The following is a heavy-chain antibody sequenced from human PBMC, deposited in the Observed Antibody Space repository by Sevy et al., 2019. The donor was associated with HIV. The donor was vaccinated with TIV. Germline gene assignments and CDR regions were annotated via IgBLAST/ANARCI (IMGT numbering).Heavy chain of an antibody. CDR2: ISSSSSTI. CDR3: ARDDYSGSYDGGLDY. V-gene: IGHV3-48*02. J-gene: IGHJ4*02. CDR1: GFTFSSYS. Sequence: GGSLRLSCAASGFTFSSYSMNWVRQAPGKGLEWVSYISSSSSTIYYADSVKCRFTICRDNAKNSLYLQMNSLRDEDTAVYYCARDDYSGSYDGGLDYWGQGTLVTVSS. D-gene: IGHD1-26*01.